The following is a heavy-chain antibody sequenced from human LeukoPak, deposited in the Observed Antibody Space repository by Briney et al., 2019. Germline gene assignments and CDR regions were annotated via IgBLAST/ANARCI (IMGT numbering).Heavy chain of an antibody. D-gene: IGHD5-24*01. CDR1: GYSMSSGYY. J-gene: IGHJ4*02. CDR2: MYHTGST. V-gene: IGHV4-38-2*02. Sequence: SETLSLTCTVSGYSMSSGYYWGWIRQPPERGLEWIGSMYHTGSTYYNPSLKSRVTISVDTSKNQFYLKLSSVTAADTAVYYCTRHRSGWLQSSFDYWGQGTLVTVSS. CDR3: TRHRSGWLQSSFDY.